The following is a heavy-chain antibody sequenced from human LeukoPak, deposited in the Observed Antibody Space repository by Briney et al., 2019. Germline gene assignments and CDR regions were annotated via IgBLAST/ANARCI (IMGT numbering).Heavy chain of an antibody. V-gene: IGHV1-69*06. CDR1: GGTFSSYA. J-gene: IGHJ2*01. D-gene: IGHD3-10*01. Sequence: SVKVSCKASGGTFSSYAISWVRQAPGQGLEWMGGIIPIFGTANYAQKFQGRVTITADKSTSTAYMELSSLRSEDTAVYYCARTPVATMGYFDLWSRGTLATVSS. CDR2: IIPIFGTA. CDR3: ARTPVATMGYFDL.